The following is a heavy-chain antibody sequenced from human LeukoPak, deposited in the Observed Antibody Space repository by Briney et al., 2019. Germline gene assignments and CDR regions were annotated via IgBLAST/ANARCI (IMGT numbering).Heavy chain of an antibody. V-gene: IGHV4-34*01. Sequence: SETLSLTCDVYGGSFSGYYWNWIRQPPGKGLEWIGSIYYSGSTYYNPSLKSRVTISVDTSKNQFSLKLSSVTAADTAVYYCARHTDYWGQGTLVTVSS. CDR3: ARHTDY. CDR1: GGSFSGYY. CDR2: IYYSGST. J-gene: IGHJ4*02.